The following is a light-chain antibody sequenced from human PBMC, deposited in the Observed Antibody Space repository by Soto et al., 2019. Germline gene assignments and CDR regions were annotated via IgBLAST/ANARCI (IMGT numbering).Light chain of an antibody. J-gene: IGKJ2*01. Sequence: EIVMTQSPDTLSVSPGERATLSCRASQNVGRNVAWYQQRPGQAPRLLIHGTSTRAADIPARLSGSVSGTEFTLTINSLQPENFVIDYGQQYNNWPPMSTFGQGTKLEMK. CDR3: QQYNNWPPMST. CDR1: QNVGRN. CDR2: GTS. V-gene: IGKV3-15*01.